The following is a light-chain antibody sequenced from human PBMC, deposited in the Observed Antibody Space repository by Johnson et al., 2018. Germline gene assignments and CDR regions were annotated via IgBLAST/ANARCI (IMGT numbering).Light chain of an antibody. V-gene: IGLV1-51*02. CDR1: SSNIGNNY. Sequence: QSVLTKPPSVSAAPGQKVTISCSGSSSNIGNNYVSWYQQLPGTAPKLLIYENNKRRSGIPDRFSGSKSGTSATLGITGLQTGDEADYYCGTWDSSLSAGNVFGTGTKVTVL. CDR3: GTWDSSLSAGNV. CDR2: ENN. J-gene: IGLJ1*01.